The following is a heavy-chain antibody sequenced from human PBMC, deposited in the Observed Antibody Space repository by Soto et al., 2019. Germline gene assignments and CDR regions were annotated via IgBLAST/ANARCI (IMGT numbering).Heavy chain of an antibody. CDR1: SGSIRSGDYY. CDR3: AGELGTFYFEH. Sequence: QVQLQESGPGLVRPSQTLSLTCAVSSGSIRSGDYYWTWIRQPPGKGLEWIGYIDHSGSAYYNPSLKSRAPNSLGTSNSGFSLKLNSVTAADTAVYFCAGELGTFYFEHWGQGRLVTVSS. D-gene: IGHD7-27*01. CDR2: IDHSGSA. V-gene: IGHV4-30-4*01. J-gene: IGHJ4*02.